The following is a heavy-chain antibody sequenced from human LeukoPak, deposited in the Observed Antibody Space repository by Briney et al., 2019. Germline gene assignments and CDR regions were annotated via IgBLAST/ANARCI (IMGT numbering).Heavy chain of an antibody. D-gene: IGHD1-26*01. V-gene: IGHV3-7*01. CDR2: IKQDGSEK. CDR1: GFTFSSYW. J-gene: IGHJ4*02. Sequence: PGGSLRLSCAASGFTFSSYWMSWVRQAPGKGLEWVANIKQDGSEKYYVDSVKGRFTISRDNAKNSLYLQMNSLRAEDTAVYYCARGYYGYSGSFPFDYWGQGTLVTVAS. CDR3: ARGYYGYSGSFPFDY.